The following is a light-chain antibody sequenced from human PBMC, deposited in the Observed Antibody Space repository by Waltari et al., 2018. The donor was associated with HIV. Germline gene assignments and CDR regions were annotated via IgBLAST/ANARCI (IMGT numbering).Light chain of an antibody. J-gene: IGKJ1*01. Sequence: EIVLTQSPATLSLSPGERATLSCRASQSVSGYLAWYQQKPRQAPRLLIYDASSRATGIPARFSGSESGTDFTLTISSLEPEDFAVYYCHQRSNWPQTFGQGTKVEIK. CDR2: DAS. CDR1: QSVSGY. CDR3: HQRSNWPQT. V-gene: IGKV3-11*01.